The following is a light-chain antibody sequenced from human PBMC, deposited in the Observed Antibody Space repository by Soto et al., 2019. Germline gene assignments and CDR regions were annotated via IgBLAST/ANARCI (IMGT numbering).Light chain of an antibody. CDR2: AAS. Sequence: DIQRPQSPSSLSAPVGDRATITGLACKGISGSWAWYHQNPAKVPKLLIYAASTLQSGVPSRFSGSGSGTDFTLTISSLQTEDVATYYCPKYNSAPITFSPGTKVDIK. CDR3: PKYNSAPIT. V-gene: IGKV1-27*01. CDR1: KGISGS. J-gene: IGKJ3*01.